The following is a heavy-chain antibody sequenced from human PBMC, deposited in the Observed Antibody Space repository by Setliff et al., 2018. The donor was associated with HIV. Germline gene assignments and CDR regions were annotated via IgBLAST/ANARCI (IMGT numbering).Heavy chain of an antibody. J-gene: IGHJ6*03. D-gene: IGHD4-4*01. Sequence: VKVSCKASGNSFHSYAFSWVRQAPGQGLEWMGGIIPLFGSANYAQKFQGRVTITADESTSTVYMEVSGLRFEDTAVYFCAKDGPTVIEGSYMDVWGKGATVTVSS. CDR3: AKDGPTVIEGSYMDV. CDR1: GNSFHSYA. CDR2: IIPLFGSA. V-gene: IGHV1-69*13.